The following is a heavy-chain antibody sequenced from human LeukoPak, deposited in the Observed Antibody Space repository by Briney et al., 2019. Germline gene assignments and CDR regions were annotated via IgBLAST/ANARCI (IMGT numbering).Heavy chain of an antibody. V-gene: IGHV1-69*05. Sequence: SVKASCKASGGTFSSYAISWVRQAPGQGLEWMGGIIPIFGTANYAQKFQGRVTITTDESTSTAYMELSSLRSEDTAVYYCARDLLDAFDIWGQGTMVTVSS. CDR1: GGTFSSYA. D-gene: IGHD3-10*01. J-gene: IGHJ3*02. CDR2: IIPIFGTA. CDR3: ARDLLDAFDI.